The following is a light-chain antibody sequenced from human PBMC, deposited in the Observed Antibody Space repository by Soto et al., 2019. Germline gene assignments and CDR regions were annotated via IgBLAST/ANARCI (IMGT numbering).Light chain of an antibody. CDR2: AAS. CDR3: QQYGRAPYT. CDR1: QSVTTNY. J-gene: IGKJ2*01. Sequence: EILVTQSPGTLSLSPGERATLSCRASQSVTTNYLGWYQQKPGQAPRLLIYAASSRATGIPDRFSGSGSGTDFNLTLRRLEPEDFAVYYCQQYGRAPYTVGQGTKVDI. V-gene: IGKV3-20*01.